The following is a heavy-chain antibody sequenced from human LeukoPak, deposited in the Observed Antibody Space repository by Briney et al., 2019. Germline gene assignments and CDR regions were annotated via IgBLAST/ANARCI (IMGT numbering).Heavy chain of an antibody. CDR1: GGSFSGYY. Sequence: PSETLSLTCAVYGGSFSGYYWSWIRQPPGKGLEWIGEINHSGSTNYNPSLKSRVTISVDTSKNQFSLKLSSVTAADTAVYYCARGWWQQLNRLVYWGQGTLVTVSS. CDR2: INHSGST. J-gene: IGHJ4*02. D-gene: IGHD6-13*01. CDR3: ARGWWQQLNRLVY. V-gene: IGHV4-34*01.